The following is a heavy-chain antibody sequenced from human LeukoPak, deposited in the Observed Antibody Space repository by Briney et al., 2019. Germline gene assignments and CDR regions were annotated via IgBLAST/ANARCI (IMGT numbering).Heavy chain of an antibody. CDR3: ARGRGWYGN. J-gene: IGHJ4*02. V-gene: IGHV4-34*01. CDR2: INHSGST. Sequence: KPSETLSLTCTVSGGSISSYYWSWIRQPPGKGLEWIGEINHSGSTDYNPSLKSRVTISVDTSKNQFSLKLSSVTAADTAVYYCARGRGWYGNWGQGTLVTVSS. CDR1: GGSISSYY. D-gene: IGHD6-19*01.